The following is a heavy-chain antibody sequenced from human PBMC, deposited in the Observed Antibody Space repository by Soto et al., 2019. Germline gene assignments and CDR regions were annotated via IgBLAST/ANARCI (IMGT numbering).Heavy chain of an antibody. CDR1: GYSLTANH. V-gene: IGHV1-46*01. D-gene: IGHD2-2*01. Sequence: ASVKVSCKASGYSLTANHMHWVRQAPGQGLEWMGIVNPSLGRANYAQKFQDRVAMTWDTSTGTFYMELSSLRSDDTAMYYCARAPYSSMSFFLDYWGQGTQVTVSS. CDR3: ARAPYSSMSFFLDY. CDR2: VNPSLGRA. J-gene: IGHJ4*02.